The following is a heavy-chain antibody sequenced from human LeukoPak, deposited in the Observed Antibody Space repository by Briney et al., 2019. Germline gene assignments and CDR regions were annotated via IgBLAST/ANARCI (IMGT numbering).Heavy chain of an antibody. J-gene: IGHJ4*02. CDR1: GFTFSSYA. V-gene: IGHV3-20*04. D-gene: IGHD4-17*01. CDR3: ARAQTYGDSRLLLDY. CDR2: INWNGGST. Sequence: GGSLRLSCAASGFTFSSYAMSWVRQAPGKGLEWVSGINWNGGSTGYADSVEGRFTISRDNAKNSQYLQMNSLRVEDTALYYCARAQTYGDSRLLLDYWGQGTLVTVSS.